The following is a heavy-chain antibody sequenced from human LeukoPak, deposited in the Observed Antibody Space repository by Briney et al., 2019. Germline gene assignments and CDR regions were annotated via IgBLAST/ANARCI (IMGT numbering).Heavy chain of an antibody. J-gene: IGHJ3*02. CDR1: GFTFSSYS. D-gene: IGHD3-22*01. CDR2: ISGSSSYI. CDR3: AREVYYYDSSGYPKHTPAFDI. Sequence: GGSLRLSCAASGFTFSSYSRNWVRQAPGKGLEWVSSISGSSSYIYYADSVKGRFTISRDNAKNSLYLQMNSLRAEDTAVYYCAREVYYYDSSGYPKHTPAFDIWGQGTMVTVSS. V-gene: IGHV3-21*01.